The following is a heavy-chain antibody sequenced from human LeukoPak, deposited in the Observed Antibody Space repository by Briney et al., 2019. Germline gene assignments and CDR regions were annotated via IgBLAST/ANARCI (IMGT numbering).Heavy chain of an antibody. Sequence: PSETLSLTCTVSGYSISSGYYWGWIRQPPGKGLEWIGSGSTYYNPSLKSRVTISIDTSKNQFSLILSSVTAADTAVYYCARGLSDVYWGQGTLVTVSS. CDR2: SGST. V-gene: IGHV4-38-2*02. CDR1: GYSISSGYY. J-gene: IGHJ4*02. CDR3: ARGLSDVY.